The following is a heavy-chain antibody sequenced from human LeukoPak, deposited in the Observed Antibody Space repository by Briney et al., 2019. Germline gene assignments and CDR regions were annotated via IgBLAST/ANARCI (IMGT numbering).Heavy chain of an antibody. V-gene: IGHV3-33*01. D-gene: IGHD2-2*01. CDR3: AREGRVVPAAMRNYYYGMDV. CDR1: GFTLSSYG. CDR2: IWYDGSNK. Sequence: PGGSLRLSCAASGFTLSSYGMHWVRQASGKGLEWVAVIWYDGSNKYYADSVKGRFTISRDNSKNTLYLQMNSLRAEDTAVYYCAREGRVVPAAMRNYYYGMDVWGKGTTVTVSS. J-gene: IGHJ6*04.